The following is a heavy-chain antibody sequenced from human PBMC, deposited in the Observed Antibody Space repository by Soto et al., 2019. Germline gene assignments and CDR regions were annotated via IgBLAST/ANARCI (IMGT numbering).Heavy chain of an antibody. V-gene: IGHV4-34*01. J-gene: IGHJ4*02. CDR3: AKTKVRGVIN. Sequence: TSETLSLTCAVYGGSFSGYYCSWIRQPPGKGLEWIGEINHSGSTNYNPSLKSRVTISVDTSKNQFSLKLSSVTAADTAVYYCAKTKVRGVINWGQGTLVTVSS. CDR1: GGSFSGYY. CDR2: INHSGST. D-gene: IGHD3-10*01.